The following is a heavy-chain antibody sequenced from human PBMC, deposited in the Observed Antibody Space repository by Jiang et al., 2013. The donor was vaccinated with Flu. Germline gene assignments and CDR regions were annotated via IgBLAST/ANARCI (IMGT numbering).Heavy chain of an antibody. V-gene: IGHV1-69*04. D-gene: IGHD1-26*01. CDR3: ARDLGEKVGATTSRTQARGRLGY. Sequence: GAEVKKPGSSVKVSCKASGGTFSSYAISWVRQAPGQGLEWMGRIIPILGIANYAQKFQGRVTITADKSTSTAYMELSSLRSEDTAVYYCARDLGEKVGATTSRTQARGRLGYWGQGTLVTVSS. CDR1: GGTFSSYA. J-gene: IGHJ4*02. CDR2: IIPILGIA.